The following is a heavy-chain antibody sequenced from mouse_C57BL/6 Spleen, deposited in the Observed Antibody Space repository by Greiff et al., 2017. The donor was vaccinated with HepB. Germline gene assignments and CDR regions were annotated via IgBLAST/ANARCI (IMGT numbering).Heavy chain of an antibody. CDR2: IYPGSGST. D-gene: IGHD1-1*01. J-gene: IGHJ3*01. CDR3: ARGGYYGSSYSWFAY. Sequence: QVQLQQPGAELVKPGASVKMSCKASGYTFTSYWITWVKQRPGQGLEWIGDIYPGSGSTNSNEKFKSKATLTVDTSSSTAYMQLSSLTSEDSAVYYWARGGYYGSSYSWFAYWGQGTLVTVSA. CDR1: GYTFTSYW. V-gene: IGHV1-55*01.